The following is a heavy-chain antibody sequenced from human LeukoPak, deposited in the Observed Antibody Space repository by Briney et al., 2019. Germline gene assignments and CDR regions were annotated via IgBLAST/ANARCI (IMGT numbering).Heavy chain of an antibody. CDR1: GYTFTSYG. Sequence: GASVKVSCKASGYTFTSYGISWVRQAPGQGLEWMGWISAYSGNTNYAQKLQGRVTMTTDTSTSTAYMELRSLRSDDTAVYYCARLRYYYDSSGPAPFDYWGQGTLVTVSS. CDR2: ISAYSGNT. CDR3: ARLRYYYDSSGPAPFDY. D-gene: IGHD3-22*01. V-gene: IGHV1-18*01. J-gene: IGHJ4*02.